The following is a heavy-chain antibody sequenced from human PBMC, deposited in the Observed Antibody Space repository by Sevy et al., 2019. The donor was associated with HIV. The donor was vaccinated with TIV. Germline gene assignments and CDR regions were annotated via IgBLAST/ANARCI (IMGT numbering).Heavy chain of an antibody. CDR1: GFTFSKYS. CDR2: LSFVCGEI. CDR3: AREGCTKPHDY. D-gene: IGHD2-8*01. J-gene: IGHJ4*02. Sequence: GGSLRLSCAASGFTFSKYSMSWVRQPPGKGLDWFSTLSFVCGEINYADSVKGRFTISRDNSKSSVYLQMNNLRPEDTAVYYCAREGCTKPHDYWGQGTLVTVSS. V-gene: IGHV3-23*01.